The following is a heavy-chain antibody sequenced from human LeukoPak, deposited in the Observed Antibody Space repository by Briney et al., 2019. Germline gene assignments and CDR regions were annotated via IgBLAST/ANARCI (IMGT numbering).Heavy chain of an antibody. D-gene: IGHD3-10*01. J-gene: IGHJ6*02. Sequence: PGGSLRLSCAASGFTFSSYGMHWVRQAPGKGLEWVAVISYDGSNKYYADSVKGRFTISRDNSKNTLYLQMNSLRAEDTAVYYCARGPTLTYGSGSYYKKYGMDVWGQGTTVTVSS. CDR2: ISYDGSNK. CDR3: ARGPTLTYGSGSYYKKYGMDV. CDR1: GFTFSSYG. V-gene: IGHV3-30*03.